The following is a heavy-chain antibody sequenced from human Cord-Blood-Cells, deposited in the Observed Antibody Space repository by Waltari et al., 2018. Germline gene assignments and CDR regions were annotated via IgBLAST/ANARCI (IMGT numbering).Heavy chain of an antibody. CDR3: ATYGITGTRVDY. V-gene: IGHV4-39*01. D-gene: IGHD1-7*01. CDR2: IYYSGST. CDR1: GGSISSSSYY. J-gene: IGHJ4*02. Sequence: QLQLQESGPGLVRPSETLSLTCTVSGGSISSSSYYWGWIRQPPGKGLEWIGSIYYSGSTYYNPSLKGRVTISVDTSKNQFSLKLSSVTAADTAVYYCATYGITGTRVDYWGQGTLVTVSS.